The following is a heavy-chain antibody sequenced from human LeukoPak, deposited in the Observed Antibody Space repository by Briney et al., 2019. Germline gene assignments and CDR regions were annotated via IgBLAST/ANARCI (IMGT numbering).Heavy chain of an antibody. CDR3: ARIGEMATSANDY. CDR2: ISSSSSTI. J-gene: IGHJ4*02. CDR1: GFTFSSYS. D-gene: IGHD5-24*01. Sequence: GGSLRLSCAASGFTFSSYSMNWVRQAPGKGLEWVSYISSSSSTIYYADSVKGRFTISRDNAKNSLYLQMNSLRAEDTAVYYCARIGEMATSANDYWGQGTLVTVSS. V-gene: IGHV3-48*01.